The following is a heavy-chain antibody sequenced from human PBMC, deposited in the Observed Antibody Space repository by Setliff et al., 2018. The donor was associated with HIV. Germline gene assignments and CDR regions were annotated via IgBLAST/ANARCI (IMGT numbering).Heavy chain of an antibody. CDR2: MYTDGST. J-gene: IGHJ4*01. D-gene: IGHD5-12*01. CDR1: GGSITSGNYF. V-gene: IGHV4-61*09. Sequence: LSLTCTVSGGSITSGNYFWSWIRQPAGKGLERIGHMYTDGSTNYNPSFKSRVTISADTSKNQFSLKLSSVTAADTAVYYCARDSRWLQFPYFDSWGQGTPVTVSS. CDR3: ARDSRWLQFPYFDS.